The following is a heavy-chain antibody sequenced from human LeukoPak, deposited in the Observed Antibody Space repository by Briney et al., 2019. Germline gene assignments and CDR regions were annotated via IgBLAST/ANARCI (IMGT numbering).Heavy chain of an antibody. CDR2: INPYSGLT. V-gene: IGHV1-18*04. CDR3: ARDQLSRGVWFDP. J-gene: IGHJ5*02. Sequence: GASVKVSCKASGYTFTDNFMHWVRQAPGQGLEWMGWINPYSGLTNSAQKLQGRVTMTTDTSTSTAYMELRSLRSDDTAVYYCARDQLSRGVWFDPWGQGTLVTVSS. CDR1: GYTFTDNF. D-gene: IGHD1-1*01.